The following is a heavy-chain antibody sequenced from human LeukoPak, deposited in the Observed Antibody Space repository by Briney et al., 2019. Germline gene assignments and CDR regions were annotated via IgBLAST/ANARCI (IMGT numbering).Heavy chain of an antibody. D-gene: IGHD1-14*01. J-gene: IGHJ4*02. CDR3: AREVSYYFDY. Sequence: PSETLSLTCTVSGDSISSGGYYWSWIRQHPGKGLEWIGYIYYSGSTYYNLSLKSRLTISVGTSKNQFSLKLSSVTAADTAVYYCAREVSYYFDYWGQGTLVTVSS. V-gene: IGHV4-31*03. CDR2: IYYSGST. CDR1: GDSISSGGYY.